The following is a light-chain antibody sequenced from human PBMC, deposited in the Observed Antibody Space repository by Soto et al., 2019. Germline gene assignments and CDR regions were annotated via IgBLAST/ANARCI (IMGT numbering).Light chain of an antibody. V-gene: IGKV1-5*03. CDR2: EAS. Sequence: DIEMTQSPSTLSAPVGDRVTITCRASQSVGRRLAWYQHKPGQAPKILMYEASNLQTGVPSRFSGSGSGTELTLTIISLQPDALSTYYRQQYYIYSFTFGGGTKVEIK. CDR3: QQYYIYSFT. J-gene: IGKJ4*01. CDR1: QSVGRR.